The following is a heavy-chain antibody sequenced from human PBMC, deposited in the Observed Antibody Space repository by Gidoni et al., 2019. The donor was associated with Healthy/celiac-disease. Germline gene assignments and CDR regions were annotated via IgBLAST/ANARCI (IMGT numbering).Heavy chain of an antibody. CDR3: ASSYYYDSSGSRAEYFQH. CDR2: IYYSGST. Sequence: QVQLQESCPGLVKPSETLSLTCTVSGGSISSSYWSWIRQPPGKRLEWIGYIYYSGSTNYKPALKSRVTISVDTSKNQFSLKLSSVTAADTAVYYCASSYYYDSSGSRAEYFQHWGQGTLVTVSS. V-gene: IGHV4-59*01. CDR1: GGSISSSY. D-gene: IGHD3-22*01. J-gene: IGHJ1*01.